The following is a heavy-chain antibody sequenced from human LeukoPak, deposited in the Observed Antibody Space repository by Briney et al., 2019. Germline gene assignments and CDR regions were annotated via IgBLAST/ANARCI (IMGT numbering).Heavy chain of an antibody. CDR3: ARSTYSFGGFDY. V-gene: IGHV3-74*01. CDR1: VFTFTGYW. Sequence: GGSLRLSCAASVFTFTGYWVHWVRQAPGKGLVWVSRINSDGSRTGYADCVKGRFTISRDNAKNTLYLHMSGLSAVDTSVYYCARSTYSFGGFDYWGQGTLVPVSS. D-gene: IGHD5-18*01. CDR2: INSDGSRT. J-gene: IGHJ4*02.